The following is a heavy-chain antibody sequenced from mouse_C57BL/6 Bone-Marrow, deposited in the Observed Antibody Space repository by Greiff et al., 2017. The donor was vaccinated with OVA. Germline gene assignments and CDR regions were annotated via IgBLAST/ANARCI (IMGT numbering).Heavy chain of an antibody. CDR3: ASRGWFAY. CDR1: GYAFSSSW. Sequence: QVQLQQSGPELVKPGASVKISCKASGYAFSSSWMNWVKQRPGKGLEWIGRIYPGDGDTNYNGKFKGKATLTADKSSSTAYMQLSSLTSEDSAVCFCASRGWFAYWGQGTLVTVSA. CDR2: IYPGDGDT. V-gene: IGHV1-82*01. J-gene: IGHJ3*01.